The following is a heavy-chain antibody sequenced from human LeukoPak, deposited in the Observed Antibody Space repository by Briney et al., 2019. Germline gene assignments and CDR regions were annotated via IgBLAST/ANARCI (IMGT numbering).Heavy chain of an antibody. D-gene: IGHD3-22*01. CDR2: IYTSGST. J-gene: IGHJ4*02. CDR1: GGSISSYY. V-gene: IGHV4-4*07. Sequence: SETLSLTCTVSGGSISSYYWSWIRQPAGKGLEWIRRIYTSGSTNYNPSLKSRVTMSVDTSKNQFSLKLSSVTAADTAVYYCARLGRNSSGYLARPYYFDYWGQGTLVTVSS. CDR3: ARLGRNSSGYLARPYYFDY.